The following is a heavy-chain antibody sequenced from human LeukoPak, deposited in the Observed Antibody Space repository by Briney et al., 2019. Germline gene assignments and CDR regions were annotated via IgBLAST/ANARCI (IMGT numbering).Heavy chain of an antibody. D-gene: IGHD3-22*01. V-gene: IGHV1-2*02. CDR1: GYTFTGYY. J-gene: IGHJ4*02. Sequence: ASVKVSCKASGYTFTGYYMHWVRQAPGQGLEWMGWINPNSGGTNYARKFQGRVTMTRDTSISTAYMELSRLRSDDTAVYYCARDFPDPDYYDSSGYNYYFDYWGQGTLVTVSS. CDR2: INPNSGGT. CDR3: ARDFPDPDYYDSSGYNYYFDY.